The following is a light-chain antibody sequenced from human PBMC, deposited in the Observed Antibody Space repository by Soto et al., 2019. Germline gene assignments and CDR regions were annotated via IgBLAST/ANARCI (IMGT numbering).Light chain of an antibody. CDR1: QSVSNN. Sequence: EIVMTQSPATLSVSPGESATLSCRAGQSVSNNLAWYQQRPGQVPRLLIYGASTRATGVPARFSGSGSGTEFTLTISSLQSEDFAVYYCQQSNNWPPWTFGQGNKVEI. V-gene: IGKV3-15*01. J-gene: IGKJ1*01. CDR2: GAS. CDR3: QQSNNWPPWT.